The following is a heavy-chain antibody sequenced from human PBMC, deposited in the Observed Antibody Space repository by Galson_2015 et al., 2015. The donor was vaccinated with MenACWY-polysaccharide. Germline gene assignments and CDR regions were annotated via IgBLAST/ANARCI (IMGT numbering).Heavy chain of an antibody. CDR2: IQYDGSKI. CDR3: AREGSRIVFHAFDT. CDR1: GSRFSNSG. D-gene: IGHD6-13*01. J-gene: IGHJ3*02. Sequence: SLRLSCAASGSRFSNSGMHWVRQAPGKGLEWVAVIQYDGSKIVYADSVKGRFNISRDTSKNTLFLEMNSLGAEDTAVYYCAREGSRIVFHAFDTWGQGTMVTVSS. V-gene: IGHV3-33*01.